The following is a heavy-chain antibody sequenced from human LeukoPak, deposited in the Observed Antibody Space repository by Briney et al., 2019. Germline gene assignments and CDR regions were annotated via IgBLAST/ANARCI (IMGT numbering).Heavy chain of an antibody. CDR2: IYDSGST. CDR3: ARVAGYCSGGSCEPLDY. D-gene: IGHD2-15*01. V-gene: IGHV4-39*07. Sequence: SETLSLTCTVSGGSIRSSYYYWGWIRQPPGKGLEWIGSIYDSGSTYYNPSLKSRVTISVDTSKNQFSLKLSSVTAADTAVYYCARVAGYCSGGSCEPLDYWGQGTLVTVSS. J-gene: IGHJ4*02. CDR1: GGSIRSSYYY.